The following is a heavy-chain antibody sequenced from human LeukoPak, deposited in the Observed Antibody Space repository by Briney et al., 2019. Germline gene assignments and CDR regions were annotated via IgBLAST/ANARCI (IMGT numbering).Heavy chain of an antibody. Sequence: SETLSLTCTVSGGSISSSSYYWGWIRQPPGKGLEWIGSIYYSGSTYYNPSLKSRVTISVDTSKNQFSLKLSSVTAADTAVYYCARRLSYYDFWSGPHSGGMDVWGQGTKVTVSS. D-gene: IGHD3-3*01. CDR1: GGSISSSSYY. CDR2: IYYSGST. V-gene: IGHV4-39*01. J-gene: IGHJ6*02. CDR3: ARRLSYYDFWSGPHSGGMDV.